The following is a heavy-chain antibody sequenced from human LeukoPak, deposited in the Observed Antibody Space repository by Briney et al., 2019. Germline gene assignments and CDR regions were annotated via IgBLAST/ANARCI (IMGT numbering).Heavy chain of an antibody. CDR1: GGSFSGYY. CDR2: INHSGST. J-gene: IGHJ5*02. V-gene: IGHV4-34*01. Sequence: SETLSLTCAVYGGSFSGYYWSWIRQPPGKGLEWIGEINHSGSTNYDPSLKSRVTISVDTSKNQFSLKLSSVTAADTAVYYCARRDCSSTSCYAGRTSYNWFDPWGQGTLVTVSS. CDR3: ARRDCSSTSCYAGRTSYNWFDP. D-gene: IGHD2-2*01.